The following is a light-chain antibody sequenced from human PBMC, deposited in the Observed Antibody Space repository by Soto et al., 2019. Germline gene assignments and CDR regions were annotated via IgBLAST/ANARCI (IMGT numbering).Light chain of an antibody. V-gene: IGKV3-11*01. CDR1: QSVRSY. CDR3: QQRINWPLT. J-gene: IGKJ4*01. Sequence: EIVLTQSPATLSLSAGERATLSCRASQSVRSYLAWYQQKPGQAPRLLIYDASNRATGIPARFSGSGSGTDFTLTISSLEPEDFAVYFCQQRINWPLTFGGGTKVEIK. CDR2: DAS.